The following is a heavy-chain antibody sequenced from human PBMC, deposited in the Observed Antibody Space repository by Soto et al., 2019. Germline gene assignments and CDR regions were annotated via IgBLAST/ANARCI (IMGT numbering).Heavy chain of an antibody. Sequence: PGGSLRLSCAASGFTFSSYSMNWVRQAPGKGLEWVSAISGSGGSTYYADSVKGRFTISRDNFKNTIYLQMNSLRAEDTAMYYCARSLRPLSWFDPWGQGTLVTVSS. CDR3: ARSLRPLSWFDP. J-gene: IGHJ5*02. V-gene: IGHV3-23*01. D-gene: IGHD3-10*01. CDR1: GFTFSSYS. CDR2: ISGSGGST.